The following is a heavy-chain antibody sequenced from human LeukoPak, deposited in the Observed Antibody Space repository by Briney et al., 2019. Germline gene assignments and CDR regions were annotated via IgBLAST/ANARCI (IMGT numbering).Heavy chain of an antibody. D-gene: IGHD3-10*01. CDR3: ARAGALLYDY. Sequence: GGSLRLSCAASGFTFSSYAMHWVRQAPGKGLEWVAVISYDGSNKYYADSVKGRFTISRDNSKNTLYLQMNSLRAEDTVVYYCARAGALLYDYWGQGTLVTVSS. CDR1: GFTFSSYA. V-gene: IGHV3-30-3*01. CDR2: ISYDGSNK. J-gene: IGHJ4*02.